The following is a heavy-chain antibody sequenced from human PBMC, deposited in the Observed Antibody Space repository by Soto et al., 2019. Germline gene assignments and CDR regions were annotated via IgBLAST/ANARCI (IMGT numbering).Heavy chain of an antibody. V-gene: IGHV5-51*01. Sequence: GESLKISCKGSGYSFTSYWVGWVRQMPGKGLEWMGIIYPGDSDTRYSPSFQGQVTISADKSISTAYLQWSSLKASDTAMYYCARSYDILTGAVGYFDYWGQGTLVTVSS. CDR2: IYPGDSDT. CDR1: GYSFTSYW. CDR3: ARSYDILTGAVGYFDY. D-gene: IGHD3-9*01. J-gene: IGHJ4*02.